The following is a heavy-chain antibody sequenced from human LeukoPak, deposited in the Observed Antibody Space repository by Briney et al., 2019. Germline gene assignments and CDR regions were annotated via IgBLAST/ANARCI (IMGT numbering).Heavy chain of an antibody. CDR2: LTGDGGT. J-gene: IGHJ4*02. CDR3: AKVKWKLIGYFDY. D-gene: IGHD1-20*01. V-gene: IGHV3-23*01. CDR1: GFTFTNYA. Sequence: GGSLRLSCAASGFTFTNYAMSWVRQAPGKGLEWVSVLTGDGGTYYADSVKGRFTNSRDDSKNTLFLQMNSLRAEDTAVYFCAKVKWKLIGYFDYWGQGTLVTVSS.